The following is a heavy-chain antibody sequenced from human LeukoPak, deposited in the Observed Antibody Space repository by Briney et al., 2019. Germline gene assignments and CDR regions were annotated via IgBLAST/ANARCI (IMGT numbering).Heavy chain of an antibody. CDR1: GYTFTSYG. CDR3: ARVPPLRFLEWFFDY. Sequence: ASVKVSCKASGYTFTSYGISWVRQAPGEGLEWMGWISDYNGNTNYEQKLQGRVTMTTDTSTSTAYMELRSLRSDDTAVYYCARVPPLRFLEWFFDYWGQGTLVTVSS. D-gene: IGHD3-3*01. V-gene: IGHV1-18*01. J-gene: IGHJ4*02. CDR2: ISDYNGNT.